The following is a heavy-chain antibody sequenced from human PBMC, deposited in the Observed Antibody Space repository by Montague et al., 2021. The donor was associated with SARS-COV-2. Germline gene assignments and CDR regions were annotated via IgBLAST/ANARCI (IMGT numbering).Heavy chain of an antibody. J-gene: IGHJ4*02. Sequence: SETLSLTCTVSGDSITNNYYWGWIRQPPGKGLEWIGTIYHSGTTYYNPSLKSRVTISVDTSNNQFSLKLTFVTAADPAVYYCARRHIVASNRAFDYWGQGTLVTVSS. CDR1: GDSITNNYY. V-gene: IGHV4-38-2*02. D-gene: IGHD2-21*01. CDR2: IYHSGTT. CDR3: ARRHIVASNRAFDY.